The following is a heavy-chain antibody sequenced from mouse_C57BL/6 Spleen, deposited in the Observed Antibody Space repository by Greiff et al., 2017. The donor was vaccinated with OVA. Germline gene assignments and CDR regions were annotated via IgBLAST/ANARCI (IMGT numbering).Heavy chain of an antibody. CDR2: INPNNGGT. J-gene: IGHJ2*01. D-gene: IGHD2-3*01. Sequence: VQLQQSGPELVKPGASVKISCKASGYTFTDYYMNWVKQSHGKSLEWIGDINPNNGGTSYNQKFKGKATLTVDKSSSTAYMELRSLTSEDSAVYYCARPGDGYYYFDYWGQGTTLTVSS. V-gene: IGHV1-26*01. CDR3: ARPGDGYYYFDY. CDR1: GYTFTDYY.